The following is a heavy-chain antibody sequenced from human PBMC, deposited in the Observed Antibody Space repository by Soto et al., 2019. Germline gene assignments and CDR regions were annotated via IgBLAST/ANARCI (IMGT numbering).Heavy chain of an antibody. CDR3: ASSLCGGDCYSDYYGMDV. V-gene: IGHV1-69*13. J-gene: IGHJ6*02. Sequence: SVKVSCKASGGTFSSYAISWVRQAPGQGLEWMGGIIPIFGTANYAQKFQGRVTITADESTSTAYMELSSLRSEDTAVYYCASSLCGGDCYSDYYGMDVWGQGTTVTVSS. CDR1: GGTFSSYA. CDR2: IIPIFGTA. D-gene: IGHD2-21*02.